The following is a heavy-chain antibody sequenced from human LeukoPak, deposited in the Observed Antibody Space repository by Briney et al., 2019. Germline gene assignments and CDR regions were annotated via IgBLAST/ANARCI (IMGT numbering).Heavy chain of an antibody. V-gene: IGHV3-23*01. CDR2: ITDSGGST. CDR3: AKVMGIAAAGTVPYFDY. J-gene: IGHJ4*02. D-gene: IGHD6-13*01. Sequence: PGGSLRLSCTASGFTFSNYAMSWVRQAPGKGLEWVSTITDSGGSTYYADSVKGRFTISRDNSKNTLDLQMNSLRAEDTAVYYCAKVMGIAAAGTVPYFDYWGQGTLVTVSS. CDR1: GFTFSNYA.